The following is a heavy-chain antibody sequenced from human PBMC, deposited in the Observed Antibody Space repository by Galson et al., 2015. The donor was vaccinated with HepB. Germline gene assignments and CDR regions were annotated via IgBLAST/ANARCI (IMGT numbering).Heavy chain of an antibody. D-gene: IGHD6-13*01. CDR1: GFTFTSSW. CDR3: ARDRSLLGCGLPPGVAAADSPPTIFFDS. CDR2: IKQDGSEK. Sequence: SLRLSCKTSGFTFTSSWVHWVRQTPGQGLEWVAKIKQDGSEKYYVDSVRGRFTISRDNAKNSLYLHMNSLRADDTAVYYCARDRSLLGCGLPPGVAAADSPPTIFFDSWGQGTLVTVSS. V-gene: IGHV3-7*03. J-gene: IGHJ4*02.